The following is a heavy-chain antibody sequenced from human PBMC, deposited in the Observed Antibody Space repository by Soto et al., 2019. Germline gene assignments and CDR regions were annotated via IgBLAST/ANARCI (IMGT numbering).Heavy chain of an antibody. CDR3: ARAIEDYGDPFYFDY. CDR2: IKQDGSEK. D-gene: IGHD4-17*01. CDR1: GFTFSSYW. V-gene: IGHV3-7*01. Sequence: GGSLRLSCAASGFTFSSYWMSWVRQAPGKGLEWVANIKQDGSEKYYVDSVKGRFTISRDNAKNSLYLQMNSLRAEDTAVYYCARAIEDYGDPFYFDYWGQGTLVTVSS. J-gene: IGHJ4*02.